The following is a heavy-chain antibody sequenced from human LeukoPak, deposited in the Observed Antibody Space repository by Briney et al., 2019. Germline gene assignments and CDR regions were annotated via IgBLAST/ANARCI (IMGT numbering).Heavy chain of an antibody. CDR2: IRHDGTNK. Sequence: GGSLRLSCAASGFIFSGYWMSWVRQAPGKGLEWVAFIRHDGTNKYHSNSVQGRFTISRDNSRNTVYLQLNSLRPEDTAVYYCTKVRLLGALDDAFDVWGQGTTVTVSS. D-gene: IGHD7-27*01. CDR3: TKVRLLGALDDAFDV. J-gene: IGHJ3*01. CDR1: GFIFSGYW. V-gene: IGHV3-30*02.